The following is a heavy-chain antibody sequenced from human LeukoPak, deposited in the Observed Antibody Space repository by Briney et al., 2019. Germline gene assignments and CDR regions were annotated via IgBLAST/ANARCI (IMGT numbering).Heavy chain of an antibody. CDR1: GFTFSSYS. D-gene: IGHD3-9*01. CDR2: ISSSSSYI. J-gene: IGHJ4*02. CDR3: AKGDVLPSYPTFDY. V-gene: IGHV3-21*04. Sequence: GGSLRLSCAASGFTFSSYSMNWVRQAPGKGLEGVSSISSSSSYIYYADSVKGRFTISRDNAKNSLYLQMNSLRAEDTAVYYCAKGDVLPSYPTFDYWGQGTLVTVSS.